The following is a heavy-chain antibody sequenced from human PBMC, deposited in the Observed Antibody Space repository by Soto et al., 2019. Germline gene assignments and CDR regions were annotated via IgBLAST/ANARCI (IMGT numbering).Heavy chain of an antibody. CDR1: GGSVSTGMKY. Sequence: NLPETLSLTCTVSGGSVSTGMKYWGWVRQPPGKALEFIGYMYKTGETLLNSSLKSRVTLSMETSKNQFSLTLSSVTAADTAVYFCMKAQESGDFLGMSVWGPGTTVTVSS. CDR2: MYKTGET. J-gene: IGHJ6*02. V-gene: IGHV4-61*01. CDR3: MKAQESGDFLGMSV. D-gene: IGHD3-10*01.